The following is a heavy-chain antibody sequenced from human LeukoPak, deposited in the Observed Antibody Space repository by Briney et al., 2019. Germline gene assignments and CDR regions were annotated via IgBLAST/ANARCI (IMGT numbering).Heavy chain of an antibody. CDR1: EFTFNRYW. V-gene: IGHV3-7*03. Sequence: PGGSLRLSCAASEFTFNRYWMSWVRQAPGKGLEWVANIKKDGSEKYYVDSVKGRFTISRDNAKNSVHLQMNSLRAEDTAVHYCARGLAAPDYWGQGTLVTVSS. J-gene: IGHJ4*02. CDR3: ARGLAAPDY. CDR2: IKKDGSEK. D-gene: IGHD6-13*01.